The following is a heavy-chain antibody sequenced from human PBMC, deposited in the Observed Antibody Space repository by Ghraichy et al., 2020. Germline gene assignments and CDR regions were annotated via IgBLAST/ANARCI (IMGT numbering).Heavy chain of an antibody. CDR1: GFTFSSYA. CDR3: AKDGYCEGDCFNFRFDP. V-gene: IGHV3-23*01. D-gene: IGHD2-21*01. Sequence: GGSLRLSCAASGFTFSSYAMSWVRQAPGKGLEWVSAISDSGVSTYYADSVKGRFTISRDNSKNTLYLQMNSLRAEDTAVYFCAKDGYCEGDCFNFRFDPWGQGTLVTVSS. J-gene: IGHJ5*02. CDR2: ISDSGVST.